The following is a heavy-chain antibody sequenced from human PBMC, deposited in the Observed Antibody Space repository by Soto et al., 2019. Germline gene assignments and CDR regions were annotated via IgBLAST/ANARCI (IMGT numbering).Heavy chain of an antibody. CDR1: GGSISSSSYY. D-gene: IGHD2-15*01. Sequence: SETLSLTWTVSGGSISSSSYYWGWIRQPPGKGLEWIGSIYYSGNTYYTPSLKSRVTISVDTSKNQFSLKLSSVTAADTAVYYCAREGGRYCTGGSCQVDYWGQGTLVTVSS. CDR2: IYYSGNT. CDR3: AREGGRYCTGGSCQVDY. V-gene: IGHV4-39*02. J-gene: IGHJ4*02.